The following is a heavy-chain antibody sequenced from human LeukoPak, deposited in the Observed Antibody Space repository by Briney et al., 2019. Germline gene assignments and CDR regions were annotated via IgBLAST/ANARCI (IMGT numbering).Heavy chain of an antibody. Sequence: AETLCLTCTVSGGSISSYYWSWIRQAAGKGLEWMGGVCTSGSTNYNPCLQSRVTMSVDPSQNQSSLKLSSVPAADTAVYYCARDSHGSYDRYGMHVWGQGPTVPVSS. J-gene: IGHJ6*02. D-gene: IGHD1-26*01. CDR3: ARDSHGSYDRYGMHV. CDR2: VCTSGST. V-gene: IGHV4-4*07. CDR1: GGSISSYY.